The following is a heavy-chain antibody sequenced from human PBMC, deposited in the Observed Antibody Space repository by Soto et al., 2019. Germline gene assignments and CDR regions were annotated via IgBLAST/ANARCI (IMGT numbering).Heavy chain of an antibody. CDR1: GGSISSYY. Sequence: SETLSLTCTVSGGSISSYYWSWIRQPPGKGLEWIGYIYYSGSTNYNPSLKSRVTISVDTSKNQFSLKLSSVTAADTAVYYCARDPYCSGGSCYIRGFDYWGQGTLVTVSS. V-gene: IGHV4-59*01. J-gene: IGHJ4*02. CDR2: IYYSGST. D-gene: IGHD2-15*01. CDR3: ARDPYCSGGSCYIRGFDY.